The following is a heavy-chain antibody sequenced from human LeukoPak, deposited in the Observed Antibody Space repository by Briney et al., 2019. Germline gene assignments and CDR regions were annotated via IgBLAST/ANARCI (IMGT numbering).Heavy chain of an antibody. CDR1: GFTFSSYS. J-gene: IGHJ6*03. Sequence: GGSLRLSCAASGFTFSSYSMNWVRQAPGKGLEWVSSISSSSSYIYYADSVKGRFTISRDNAKNSLYLQMNSLRAEDTAVYYCARSARRDGYNFDYYYMDGWGKGTTVTVSS. CDR3: ARSARRDGYNFDYYYMDG. D-gene: IGHD5-24*01. CDR2: ISSSSSYI. V-gene: IGHV3-21*01.